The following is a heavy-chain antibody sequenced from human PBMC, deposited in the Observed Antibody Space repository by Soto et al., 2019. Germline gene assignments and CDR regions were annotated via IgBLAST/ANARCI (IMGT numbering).Heavy chain of an antibody. CDR2: INSDGTST. Sequence: EGQLVESGGGLVQPGGSRRLSCAASGFTFSNYWMYWVRQAPGKGLVWVSRINSDGTSTSYADSVKGRVTISRDNAKNTLYLQMNNLRVDDTAVYYCARGTSLDYWGQGTLVTVSA. CDR1: GFTFSNYW. V-gene: IGHV3-74*01. CDR3: ARGTSLDY. J-gene: IGHJ4*02.